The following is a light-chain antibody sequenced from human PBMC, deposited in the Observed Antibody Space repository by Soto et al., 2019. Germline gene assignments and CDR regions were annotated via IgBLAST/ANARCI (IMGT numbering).Light chain of an antibody. CDR2: DAS. V-gene: IGKV1-13*02. CDR1: HGIRTA. J-gene: IGKJ4*01. CDR3: QQFFSDLVT. Sequence: AIQLTQSPSSLSAAVGDRVTITCRASHGIRTALAWYQQRPGKSPDLLIYDASTLETGFPSRFSGSGSGTDFILTISSLQPDDFATYYCQQFFSDLVTFGGGTKVEIK.